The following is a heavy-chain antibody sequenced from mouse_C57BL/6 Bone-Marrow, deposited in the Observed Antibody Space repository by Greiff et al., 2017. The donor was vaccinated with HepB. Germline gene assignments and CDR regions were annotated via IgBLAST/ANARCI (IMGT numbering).Heavy chain of an antibody. CDR1: GFTFTDYY. J-gene: IGHJ1*03. D-gene: IGHD1-1*01. CDR2: IRNKANGYTT. CDR3: ASPLYGSSYEGWYFDV. V-gene: IGHV7-3*01. Sequence: EVQVVESGGGLVQPGGSLSLSCAASGFTFTDYYMSWVRQPPGKALEWLGFIRNKANGYTTEYSASVKGRFTISRDNSQSILYLQMNALRAEDSATYYCASPLYGSSYEGWYFDVWGTGTTVTVSS.